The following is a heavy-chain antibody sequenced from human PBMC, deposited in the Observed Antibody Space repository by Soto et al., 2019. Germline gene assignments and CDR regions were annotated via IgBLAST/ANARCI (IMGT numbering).Heavy chain of an antibody. CDR3: AREGGGAGSYYKVRYYFAD. J-gene: IGHJ4*02. V-gene: IGHV4-59*01. Sequence: SETLSLTCTVSGGSISSYYWSWIRQPPGKGLEWIGYIYYSGSTNYNPSLKSRVTISVDTSKNQFSLKLSSVTAADTAVYYCAREGGGAGSYYKVRYYFADWGKGTPVTVDS. CDR2: IYYSGST. D-gene: IGHD3-10*01. CDR1: GGSISSYY.